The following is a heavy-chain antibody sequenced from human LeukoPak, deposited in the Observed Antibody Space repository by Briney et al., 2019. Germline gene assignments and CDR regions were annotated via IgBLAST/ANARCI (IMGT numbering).Heavy chain of an antibody. D-gene: IGHD2-21*02. Sequence: GGSLRLSCAASGFTFSSYGMHWVRQAPGKGLEWVAVISYDGSNKYYADSVKGRFTISRDNSKNTLYLQMNSLRAEDTAVYYCAKDGAPYCGGGCYSDYWGQGTLVTVSS. V-gene: IGHV3-30*18. J-gene: IGHJ4*02. CDR1: GFTFSSYG. CDR3: AKDGAPYCGGGCYSDY. CDR2: ISYDGSNK.